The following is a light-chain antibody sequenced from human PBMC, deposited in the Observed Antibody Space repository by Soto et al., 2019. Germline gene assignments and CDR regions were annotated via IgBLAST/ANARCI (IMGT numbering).Light chain of an antibody. V-gene: IGKV1-5*01. J-gene: IGKJ1*01. Sequence: DIPMTPSPSTLSASVGDRVTITCRASQSISSWLAWYQQKPGKAPKLLIYDASSLESGVPSRFSGSGSGTEFTLTISSLQPDDLATYYCQQYNSYWTFGQGTKVEIK. CDR3: QQYNSYWT. CDR2: DAS. CDR1: QSISSW.